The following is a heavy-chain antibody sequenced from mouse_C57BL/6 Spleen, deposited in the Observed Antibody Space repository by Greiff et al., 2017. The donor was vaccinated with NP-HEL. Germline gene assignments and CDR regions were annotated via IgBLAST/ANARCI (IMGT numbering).Heavy chain of an antibody. D-gene: IGHD2-4*01. V-gene: IGHV1-7*01. CDR2: INPSSGYT. CDR1: GYTFTSYW. CDR3: ARGITTLDFDY. J-gene: IGHJ2*01. Sequence: VQLQQSGAELAKPGASVKLSCKASGYTFTSYWMHWVKQRPGQGLEWIGYINPSSGYTKYNQKFKDQATLTADKSSSTAYMQLSSLTYEDSAVYYCARGITTLDFDYWGQGTTLTVSS.